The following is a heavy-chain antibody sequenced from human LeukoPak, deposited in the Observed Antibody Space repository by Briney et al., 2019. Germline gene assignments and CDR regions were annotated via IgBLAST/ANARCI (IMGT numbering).Heavy chain of an antibody. J-gene: IGHJ5*02. V-gene: IGHV1-69*06. Sequence: GASVTVSCKASGGTFSSYAISWVRQAPGQGLEWMEGIIPIFGTANYAQKFQGRVTITADKSTSTAYMELSSLRSEDTAVYYCASHVLRYFDWLEEGSWFDPWGQGTLVTVSS. CDR3: ASHVLRYFDWLEEGSWFDP. CDR1: GGTFSSYA. D-gene: IGHD3-9*01. CDR2: IIPIFGTA.